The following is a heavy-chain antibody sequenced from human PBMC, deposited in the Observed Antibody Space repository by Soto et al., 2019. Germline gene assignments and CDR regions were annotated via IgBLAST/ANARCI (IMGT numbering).Heavy chain of an antibody. CDR2: IIPVFGTT. J-gene: IGHJ4*02. CDR3: ARGGSPYVWFNEF. CDR1: GGLFSSFA. D-gene: IGHD3-16*01. Sequence: QGQLVQSGPEVKKVGSSVKVSCKDSGGLFSSFAISWVRQAPGQGLEWLGGIIPVFGTTNYAEKFQDRVTITADESTNTAYMELSSLTSGDPAIYYCARGGSPYVWFNEFWGQGTLVTVSS. V-gene: IGHV1-69*01.